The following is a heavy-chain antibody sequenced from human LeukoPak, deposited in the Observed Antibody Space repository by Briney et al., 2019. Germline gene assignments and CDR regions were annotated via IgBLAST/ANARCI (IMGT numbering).Heavy chain of an antibody. Sequence: GASVKVSCKASGYTFTGYYMHWVRQAPGLGLEWMGWINPNSGGTNYAQKFQGRVTMTRDTSISTAYMELSRLRSDDTAVYYCARAGGYYDSSGYSSGVYYWGQGTLVTVSS. J-gene: IGHJ4*02. V-gene: IGHV1-2*02. CDR1: GYTFTGYY. D-gene: IGHD3-22*01. CDR2: INPNSGGT. CDR3: ARAGGYYDSSGYSSGVYY.